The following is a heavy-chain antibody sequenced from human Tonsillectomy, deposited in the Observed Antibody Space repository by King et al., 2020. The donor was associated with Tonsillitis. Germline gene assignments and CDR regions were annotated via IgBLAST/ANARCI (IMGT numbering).Heavy chain of an antibody. CDR2: IHSSGTT. J-gene: IGHJ4*02. D-gene: IGHD5-24*01. CDR1: GGSISSGSYY. V-gene: IGHV4-61*02. Sequence: QMQLQESGPGLVKPTQTLSLTCTVSGGSISSGSYYWNWIRRPAGKGLEWIGRIHSSGTTTYSPSLTSRLTISMDTSKNQFSLTLTSVTAADTAVYYCAGQLELATIIDYWGQGTLVTVSS. CDR3: AGQLELATIIDY.